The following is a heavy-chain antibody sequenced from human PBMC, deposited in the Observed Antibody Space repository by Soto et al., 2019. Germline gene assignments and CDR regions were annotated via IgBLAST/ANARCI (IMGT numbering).Heavy chain of an antibody. CDR3: PRDRDSSNITIFGVVPYGMDV. CDR1: GGSFSGYY. V-gene: IGHV4-34*01. CDR2: INHSGST. Sequence: SDTLSLTCAVYGGSFSGYYWSWIRQPPGKGLEWIGEINHSGSTNYNPSLKSRVTISVDTSKNQFSLKLSSVTAADTAVYYCPRDRDSSNITIFGVVPYGMDVWGQGTTVTVSS. D-gene: IGHD3-3*01. J-gene: IGHJ6*02.